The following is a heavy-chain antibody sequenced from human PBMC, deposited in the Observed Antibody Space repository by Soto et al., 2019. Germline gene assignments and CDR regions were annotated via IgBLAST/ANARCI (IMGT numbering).Heavy chain of an antibody. CDR1: GFTFNSYG. CDR2: ISFDGRNT. CDR3: AKQSGLGSYYNGVSGGHFDY. J-gene: IGHJ4*02. Sequence: QVQLVESGGGVVQPGRSLRLSCAASGFTFNSYGMHWVREAPGKGLEWVVVISFDGRNTYYADSVKGRFTISRDNSKNTLYLQMTSLRADDTAVYYCAKQSGLGSYYNGVSGGHFDYWGQGTLVTVSS. V-gene: IGHV3-30*18. D-gene: IGHD3-10*01.